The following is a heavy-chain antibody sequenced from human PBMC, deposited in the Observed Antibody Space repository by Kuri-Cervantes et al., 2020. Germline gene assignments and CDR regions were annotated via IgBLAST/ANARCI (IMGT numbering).Heavy chain of an antibody. J-gene: IGHJ6*02. CDR2: IFSNDEK. D-gene: IGHD6-13*01. V-gene: IGHV2-26*01. CDR3: ARIAAAAGMSYYYYGMDV. Sequence: SGPTLVKPTKTLPRTFTVSGVPPNNARMGVSWIRQPPGKALEWLAHIFSNDEKSYSTSLKSRLTISKDTSKSQVVLTMTNMDPVDTATYYCARIAAAAGMSYYYYGMDVWGQGTTVTVSS. CDR1: GVPPNNARMG.